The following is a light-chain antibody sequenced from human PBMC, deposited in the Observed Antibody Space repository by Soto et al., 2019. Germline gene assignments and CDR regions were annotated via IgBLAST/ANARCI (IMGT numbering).Light chain of an antibody. V-gene: IGLV1-40*01. CDR3: QSYDTSLSGGSV. CDR2: GNN. J-gene: IGLJ1*01. CDR1: SSNIGAGFD. Sequence: QSALTQSPSVSGAPGQRVSISCTGTSSNIGAGFDVHWYRQLPATAPKLLIYGNNNRPSGVPDRFSGSKSGTSASLAITGLQAEDEADYYCQSYDTSLSGGSVFGTGTKLTVL.